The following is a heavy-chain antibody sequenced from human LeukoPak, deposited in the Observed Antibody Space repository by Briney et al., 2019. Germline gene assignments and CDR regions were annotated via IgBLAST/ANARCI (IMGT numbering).Heavy chain of an antibody. J-gene: IGHJ3*02. CDR2: IYYSGST. CDR1: GGSISSYY. D-gene: IGHD1-14*01. V-gene: IGHV4-59*08. Sequence: SETLSLTCTVSGGSISSYYWSWIRQPPGKGLEWIGYIYYSGSTNYNPSLKSRVTISVDTSKNQFSLKLSSVTAADTAVYYCARLLTTAKGAFDIWGQGTMVTVSS. CDR3: ARLLTTAKGAFDI.